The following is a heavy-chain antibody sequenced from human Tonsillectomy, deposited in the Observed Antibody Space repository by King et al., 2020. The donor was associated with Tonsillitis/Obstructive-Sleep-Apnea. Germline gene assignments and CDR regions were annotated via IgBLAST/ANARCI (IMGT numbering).Heavy chain of an antibody. CDR2: IFYSGST. J-gene: IGHJ3*02. CDR1: GGSISGYY. Sequence: QMQLQESGPGLVKPSETLSLTCTVSGGSISGYYWSWIRQPPGKGLEWIGYIFYSGSTNYNPSLKSRVTISVDTSKNQFSLKLGSVTAADTAVYYCASLVPSLGAFDIWGQGTMVTVSS. CDR3: ASLVPSLGAFDI. D-gene: IGHD2-2*01. V-gene: IGHV4-59*08.